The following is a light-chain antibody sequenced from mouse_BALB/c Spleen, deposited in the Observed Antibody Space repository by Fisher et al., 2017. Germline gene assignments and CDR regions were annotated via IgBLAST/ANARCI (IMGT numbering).Light chain of an antibody. Sequence: IVLTQSPAIMSASPGEEITLTCSASSSVSYMHWYQQKSGTSPKRWIYDTSKLASGVPARFSGSGSGTSYSLTISSMEAEDAATYYCQQWSGYPFTFGAGTKLELK. CDR2: DTS. V-gene: IGKV4-59*01. J-gene: IGKJ5*01. CDR3: QQWSGYPFT. CDR1: SSVSY.